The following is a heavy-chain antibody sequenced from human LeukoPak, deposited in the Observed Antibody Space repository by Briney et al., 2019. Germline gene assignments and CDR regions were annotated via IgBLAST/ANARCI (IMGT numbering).Heavy chain of an antibody. Sequence: PGGSPRLSCEASGFTFSSHWMLWVRQAPGKGLVWVSHISTDGSITNYAGSVKGRFTISRDNAKNMLYLQMNSLRAEDTALYYCARDNSASYWGQGTLVTVSS. J-gene: IGHJ4*02. D-gene: IGHD4-11*01. V-gene: IGHV3-74*01. CDR2: ISTDGSIT. CDR3: ARDNSASY. CDR1: GFTFSSHW.